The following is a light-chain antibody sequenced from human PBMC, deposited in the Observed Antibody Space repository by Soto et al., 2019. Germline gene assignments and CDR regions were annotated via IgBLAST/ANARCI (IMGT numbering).Light chain of an antibody. Sequence: QAVVTQPPSASGTPGQKVTISCAGSTSNIGRNTVSWYQQLPGTAPKLLIYFNNQRPSGVPDGFSGSKAGNAASLAIGGLQSEDEADYYCASWDDTLNGWVFGGGTKVTVL. CDR2: FNN. CDR3: ASWDDTLNGWV. J-gene: IGLJ3*02. CDR1: TSNIGRNT. V-gene: IGLV1-44*01.